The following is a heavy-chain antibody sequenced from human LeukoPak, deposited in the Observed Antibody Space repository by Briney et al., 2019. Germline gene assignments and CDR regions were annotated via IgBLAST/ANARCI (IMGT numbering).Heavy chain of an antibody. CDR2: MNPNSGNT. Sequence: ASVKVSCKASGYTFTSYDINWVRQATGQGLEWMGWMNPNSGNTGYAQKFQGRVTMTRNTSISTAYMELSSLRSEDTAVYYCARSVYPTTNYDILTGYRPPYYYGMDVWGQGTTVTVSS. V-gene: IGHV1-8*01. J-gene: IGHJ6*02. D-gene: IGHD3-9*01. CDR3: ARSVYPTTNYDILTGYRPPYYYGMDV. CDR1: GYTFTSYD.